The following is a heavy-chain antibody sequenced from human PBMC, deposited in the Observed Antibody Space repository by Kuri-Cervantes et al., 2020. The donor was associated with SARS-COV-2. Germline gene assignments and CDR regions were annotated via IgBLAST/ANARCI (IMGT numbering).Heavy chain of an antibody. Sequence: GESLKISCAASGFTFSNAWMSWVRQAPGKGLEWVGRIKSKTDGGTTDYAAPVKGRFTISRDDSKNTLYLQMNSLKTEDTAVYYCTTDHTGYSSSWYDFGYWGQGTLVTVSS. CDR1: GFTFSNAW. J-gene: IGHJ4*02. CDR3: TTDHTGYSSSWYDFGY. D-gene: IGHD6-13*01. V-gene: IGHV3-15*01. CDR2: IKSKTDGGTT.